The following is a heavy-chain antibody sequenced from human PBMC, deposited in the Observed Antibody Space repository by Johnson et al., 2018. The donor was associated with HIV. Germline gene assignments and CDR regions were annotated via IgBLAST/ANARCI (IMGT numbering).Heavy chain of an antibody. CDR2: IGYDGSNK. V-gene: IGHV3-33*06. J-gene: IGHJ3*02. CDR3: VKGVVGAEDVFDI. Sequence: QLVESGGGVVQPGRSLRLSCAASGFTFSSYGMHWVRQAPGKGLEWVAVIGYDGSNKYYADSVKGRFTISRDNSKNTLYLQMNSLRAEDTAVYYCVKGVVGAEDVFDIWGQGTMVTVSS. D-gene: IGHD1-26*01. CDR1: GFTFSSYG.